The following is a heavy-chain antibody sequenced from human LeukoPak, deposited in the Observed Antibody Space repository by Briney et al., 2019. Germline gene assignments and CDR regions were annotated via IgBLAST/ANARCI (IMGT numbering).Heavy chain of an antibody. V-gene: IGHV1-8*01. Sequence: ASVKVSCKASGYTFTSYDINWVRQATGQGLEWMGWMNPNSGNTGYAQKFQGRVTMTRNTSISTAYMELSSLRSEDTAVYYCASKSGGDCYEEYFQHWGQGTLVTVSS. D-gene: IGHD2-21*02. CDR1: GYTFTSYD. CDR3: ASKSGGDCYEEYFQH. CDR2: MNPNSGNT. J-gene: IGHJ1*01.